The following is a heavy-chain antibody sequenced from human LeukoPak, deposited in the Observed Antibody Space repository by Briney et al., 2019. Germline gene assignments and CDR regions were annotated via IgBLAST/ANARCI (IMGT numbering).Heavy chain of an antibody. D-gene: IGHD2-2*02. J-gene: IGHJ3*02. CDR3: ARDWYCSSTSCYTRSDAFDI. Sequence: PGGSLRLSCAASGFTFSSYWMSWVRQAPGKGLEWVANIKQDGSEKYYVGSVKGRFTISRDNAKNSLYLQMNSLRAEDTAVYYCARDWYCSSTSCYTRSDAFDIWGQGTMVTVSS. CDR2: IKQDGSEK. V-gene: IGHV3-7*01. CDR1: GFTFSSYW.